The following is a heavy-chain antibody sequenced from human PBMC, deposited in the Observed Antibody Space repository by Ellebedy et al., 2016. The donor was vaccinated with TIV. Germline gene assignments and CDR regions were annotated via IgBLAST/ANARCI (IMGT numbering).Heavy chain of an antibody. CDR2: TYYRSKWYH. Sequence: HSQTLSLTCAISGDSVSSNTASWTWVRQSPSRGLEWLGRTYYRSKWYHDYAVSVKSRITINPDTSENQFSLQLNSMTPEDTAVYYCARDHFHCSSTSCFFDYWGQGIPVTVSS. CDR1: GDSVSSNTAS. D-gene: IGHD2-2*01. V-gene: IGHV6-1*01. J-gene: IGHJ4*02. CDR3: ARDHFHCSSTSCFFDY.